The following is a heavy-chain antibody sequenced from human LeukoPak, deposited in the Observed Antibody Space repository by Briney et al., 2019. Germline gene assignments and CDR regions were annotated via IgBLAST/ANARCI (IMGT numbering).Heavy chain of an antibody. Sequence: PGGSLRLSCAASGFTFSSYSMNWVRQAPGKGLEWVSSISSSSSYIYYADSVKGRFTISRDNAKNSLYRQMNSLRAEDTAVYYCARPKKRGRNDAFDIWGQGTMVTVSS. CDR1: GFTFSSYS. CDR2: ISSSSSYI. CDR3: ARPKKRGRNDAFDI. V-gene: IGHV3-21*01. J-gene: IGHJ3*02. D-gene: IGHD1-14*01.